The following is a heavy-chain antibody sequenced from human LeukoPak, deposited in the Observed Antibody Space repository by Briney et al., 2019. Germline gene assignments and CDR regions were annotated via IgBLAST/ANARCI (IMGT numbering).Heavy chain of an antibody. CDR2: VSGSGSST. CDR3: AKDQRGYGRIIDY. V-gene: IGHV3-23*01. CDR1: GFTFSSYA. Sequence: PGGSLRLSCAASGFTFSSYAMSWVRQAPGKGLEWVSSVSGSGSSTYYADSVKGRFTISRDNSMNTLYLQMNSLRAEDTAVYYCAKDQRGYGRIIDYWGQGTLVTISS. D-gene: IGHD3-10*01. J-gene: IGHJ4*02.